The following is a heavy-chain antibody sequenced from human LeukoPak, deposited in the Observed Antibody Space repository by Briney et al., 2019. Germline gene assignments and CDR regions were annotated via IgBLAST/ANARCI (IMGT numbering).Heavy chain of an antibody. CDR2: ISYDGSNK. CDR1: GFTFSSYA. CDR3: ARDPQGWLGNYFDY. Sequence: PGRSLRLSCAASGFTFSSYAMHWVRQAPGEGLEWVAVISYDGSNKYYADSVKGRFTISRDNSKNTLYLQMNSLRAEDTAVYYCARDPQGWLGNYFDYWGQGTLVTVSS. V-gene: IGHV3-30*04. J-gene: IGHJ4*02. D-gene: IGHD6-19*01.